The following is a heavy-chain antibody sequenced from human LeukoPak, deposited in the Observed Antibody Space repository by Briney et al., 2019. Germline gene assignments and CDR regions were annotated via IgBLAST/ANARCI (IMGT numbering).Heavy chain of an antibody. CDR3: ARGAVAHFDY. Sequence: SQTLSLTCAISGDSVSSNSAAWNWIRQPPSRGLEWLGRTYYRSKWYTDYAVSVKSRIIINSDTSKNQFSLQLNSVTPEDTAVYYCARGAVAHFDYWGQGTLVTVSS. CDR2: TYYRSKWYT. J-gene: IGHJ4*02. D-gene: IGHD6-19*01. CDR1: GDSVSSNSAA. V-gene: IGHV6-1*01.